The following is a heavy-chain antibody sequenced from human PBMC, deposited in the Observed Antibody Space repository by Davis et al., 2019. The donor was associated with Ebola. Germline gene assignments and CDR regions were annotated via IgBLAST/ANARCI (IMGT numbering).Heavy chain of an antibody. CDR1: GFTFSSYA. J-gene: IGHJ4*02. CDR2: ISGSGGST. D-gene: IGHD4-11*01. Sequence: PGGSLRLSCAASGFTFSSYAMSWVRQAPGKGLEWVSAISGSGGSTYYADSVKGRFTISRDKSKNTLYLQMNSLRAEDTAVYYCAKLNTVTTWPVVGYWGQGTLVTVSS. V-gene: IGHV3-23*01. CDR3: AKLNTVTTWPVVGY.